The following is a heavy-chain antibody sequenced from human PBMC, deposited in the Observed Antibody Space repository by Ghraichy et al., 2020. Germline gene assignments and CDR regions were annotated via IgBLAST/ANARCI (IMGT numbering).Heavy chain of an antibody. D-gene: IGHD3-3*01. CDR2: INHSGST. CDR3: ARGPSITIFGVVMPRRYYYMDV. J-gene: IGHJ6*03. CDR1: GGSFSGYY. Sequence: SQTLSLTCAVYGGSFSGYYWSWIRQPPGKGLEWIGEINHSGSTNYNPSLKSRVTISVDTSKNQFSLKLSSVTAADTAVYYCARGPSITIFGVVMPRRYYYMDVWGKGTTVTVSS. V-gene: IGHV4-34*01.